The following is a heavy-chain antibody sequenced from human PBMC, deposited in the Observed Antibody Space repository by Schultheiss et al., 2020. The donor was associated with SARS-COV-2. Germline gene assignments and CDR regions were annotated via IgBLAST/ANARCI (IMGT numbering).Heavy chain of an antibody. D-gene: IGHD1-26*01. CDR3: ARDSGAVGY. CDR1: GGSISSDSYY. Sequence: LRLSCTVSGGSISSDSYYWSWSRQHPGKGLEWIGYIYYSGSTYYNPSLKSRITISVDTSKNQFSLKLSSVTAADTAVYYCARDSGAVGYWGQGTLVTVSS. CDR2: IYYSGST. V-gene: IGHV4-31*03. J-gene: IGHJ4*02.